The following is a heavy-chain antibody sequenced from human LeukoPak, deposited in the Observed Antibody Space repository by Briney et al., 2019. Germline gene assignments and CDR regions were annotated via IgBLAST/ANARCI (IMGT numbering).Heavy chain of an antibody. J-gene: IGHJ4*02. CDR1: GFTFSTSG. V-gene: IGHV3-21*06. CDR2: IGPTGSDR. D-gene: IGHD1-14*01. Sequence: GGSLRLSCTASGFTFSTSGFNWVRQAPGKGLEWVASIGPTGSDRYHADSIKGRFTISRDNANNFLYLQMNSLRAEDTAVYYCATETNGRHYDYWGQGTLLTVPS. CDR3: ATETNGRHYDY.